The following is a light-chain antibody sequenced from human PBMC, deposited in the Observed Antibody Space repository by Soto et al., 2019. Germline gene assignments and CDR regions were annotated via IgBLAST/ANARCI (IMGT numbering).Light chain of an antibody. CDR2: EVT. CDR3: SSFAGGGNPVL. J-gene: IGLJ2*01. Sequence: QSALTQPPSASGSLGQSVTISCTGTSSDVGGYNYVSWHQQHPGKAPKLMIYEVTERPSGVPDRFSGSKSGNKASLTVSGLQADDEADYYCSSFAGGGNPVLFGGGTKLTVL. V-gene: IGLV2-8*01. CDR1: SSDVGGYNY.